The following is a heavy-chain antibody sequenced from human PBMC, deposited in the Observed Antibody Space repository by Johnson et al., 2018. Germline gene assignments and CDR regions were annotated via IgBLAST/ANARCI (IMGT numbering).Heavy chain of an antibody. Sequence: VQLVQSGGGWVQPGGSLRLSCAASGFTFSSYDMHWVRQATGKGLEWVSGIGSAGDTYYPGSVTGRFTISRENAKNSVYLQMNSLRAGDTAVYYCARERYYGSGISAFDIWGQGTMVTVSS. CDR1: GFTFSSYD. J-gene: IGHJ3*02. V-gene: IGHV3-13*01. CDR2: IGSAGDT. CDR3: ARERYYGSGISAFDI. D-gene: IGHD3-10*01.